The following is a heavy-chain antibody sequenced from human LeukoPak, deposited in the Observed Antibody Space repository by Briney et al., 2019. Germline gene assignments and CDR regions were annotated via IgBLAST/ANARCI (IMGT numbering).Heavy chain of an antibody. CDR1: GYTFTSYA. CDR2: SNAGNGNT. J-gene: IGHJ4*02. CDR3: AGSSGSYTFFLY. Sequence: ASVKVSCKASGYTFTSYAMHWVRQAPGQRLEWMGWSNAGNGNTKYSQEFQGRVTITRDTSASTTYMELSSLRSEDMAVYYCAGSSGSYTFFLYWGQGTLVTVSS. V-gene: IGHV1-3*02. D-gene: IGHD1-26*01.